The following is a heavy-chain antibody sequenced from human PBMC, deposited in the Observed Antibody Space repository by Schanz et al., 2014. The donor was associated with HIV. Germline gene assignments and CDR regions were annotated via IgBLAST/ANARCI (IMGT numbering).Heavy chain of an antibody. V-gene: IGHV3-7*01. J-gene: IGHJ4*02. D-gene: IGHD3-22*01. CDR2: IKQDGSEK. CDR1: KLTFSSHA. Sequence: EMQLLESGGGFVQSGGSLRLSCTASKLTFSSHAMSWVRQAPGRGLEWVANIKQDGSEKYYVDAVKGRFTISRDNSKNTLYLQMNSLRAEDTAVYYCAKVHTYYYYDSSGYYGYFDYWGQGTLVTVSS. CDR3: AKVHTYYYYDSSGYYGYFDY.